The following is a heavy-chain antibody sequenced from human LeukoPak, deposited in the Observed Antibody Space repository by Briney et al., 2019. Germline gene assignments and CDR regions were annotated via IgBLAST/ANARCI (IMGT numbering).Heavy chain of an antibody. CDR1: GVSITRYY. D-gene: IGHD1-1*01. J-gene: IGHJ4*02. Sequence: SETLSLTCTVSGVSITRYYWSWIRQSPGKGLEWIAWIYYTGTTNYTPSLKSRVTISVDTSKNQFSLRLTSVTAADTAVYFCAREWGTGSSDYWGQGILVTVSS. CDR2: IYYTGTT. CDR3: AREWGTGSSDY. V-gene: IGHV4-59*01.